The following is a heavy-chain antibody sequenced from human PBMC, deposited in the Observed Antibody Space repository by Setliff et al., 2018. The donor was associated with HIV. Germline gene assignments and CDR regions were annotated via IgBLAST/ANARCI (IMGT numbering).Heavy chain of an antibody. CDR1: GYTFTGYY. D-gene: IGHD1-26*01. CDR3: ARNLPGIVPRRVGFDP. J-gene: IGHJ5*02. Sequence: GASVKVSCKASGYTFTGYYMHWVRQAPGQGLEWMGWINPNSGGTNYAQKFQGRVTMTRDTSISTAYMELSSLRSEDTAVYYCARNLPGIVPRRVGFDPWGQGTLVTVSS. V-gene: IGHV1-2*02. CDR2: INPNSGGT.